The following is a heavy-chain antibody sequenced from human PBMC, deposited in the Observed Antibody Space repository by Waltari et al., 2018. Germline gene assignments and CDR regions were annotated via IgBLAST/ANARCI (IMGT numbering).Heavy chain of an antibody. D-gene: IGHD5-12*01. V-gene: IGHV4-34*01. Sequence: QVQLQQWGAGLLKPSETLSLTCAVYGGSFSGCYWSWIRQPPGKGLEWIGEISHRGSTNYNPSLKSRVTISVDTSKNLFSLKLSSVTAADTAMYYCAREVASARGAFDIWGQGTMVTVSS. CDR1: GGSFSGCY. J-gene: IGHJ3*02. CDR2: ISHRGST. CDR3: AREVASARGAFDI.